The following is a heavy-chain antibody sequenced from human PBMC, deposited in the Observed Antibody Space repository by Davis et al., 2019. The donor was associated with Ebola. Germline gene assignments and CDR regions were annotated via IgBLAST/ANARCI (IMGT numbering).Heavy chain of an antibody. CDR1: GFTFSSSV. Sequence: GESLKISCAASGFTFSSSVMHWVRQAPGKGLEWVAGLWSNGNNKYYADSVKGRFGISRDTSDNTLFLLMSSLRAEDSAVYYCARGGSGNYNDEYFRSWGQGTLVTVSS. J-gene: IGHJ1*01. CDR3: ARGGSGNYNDEYFRS. D-gene: IGHD1-26*01. CDR2: LWSNGNNK. V-gene: IGHV3-33*01.